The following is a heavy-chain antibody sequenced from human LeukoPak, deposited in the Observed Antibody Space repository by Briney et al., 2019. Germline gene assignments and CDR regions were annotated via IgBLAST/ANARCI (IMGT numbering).Heavy chain of an antibody. D-gene: IGHD3-16*02. CDR3: ARQPYVWGSYRQSYYFDY. V-gene: IGHV4-59*08. CDR1: GGSISSYY. CDR2: IYYSGST. J-gene: IGHJ4*02. Sequence: SETLSLTCTVSGGSISSYYWSWIRQPPGKGLEWIGYIYYSGSTNYNPSLKSRVTISVDTSKNQFSLKLSSVTAADTAVYYCARQPYVWGSYRQSYYFDYWGQGTLVTVSS.